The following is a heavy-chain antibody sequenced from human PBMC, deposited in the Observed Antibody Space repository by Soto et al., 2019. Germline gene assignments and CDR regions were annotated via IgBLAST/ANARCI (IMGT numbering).Heavy chain of an antibody. Sequence: QVQLVQSGAEVKKPGSSVTVSCKASGGTFSSYTISWVRQAPGQGLEWMGGIIPIFGTANYAQKFQGRVTITADESASTAYMELSSLRSEDTAVHYCARGKQSLLQVWYFDLWGRGALGAVSS. CDR2: IIPIFGTA. CDR1: GGTFSSYT. CDR3: ARGKQSLLQVWYFDL. J-gene: IGHJ2*01. D-gene: IGHD2-15*01. V-gene: IGHV1-69*12.